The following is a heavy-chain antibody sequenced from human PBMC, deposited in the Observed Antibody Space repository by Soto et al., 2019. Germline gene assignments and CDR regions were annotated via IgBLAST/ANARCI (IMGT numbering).Heavy chain of an antibody. V-gene: IGHV1-69*13. D-gene: IGHD6-6*01. CDR1: GGTFSSYA. J-gene: IGHJ4*02. CDR2: IIPIFGTA. Sequence: GASVKVSCKASGGTFSSYAISWVRQAPGQGLEWMGGIIPIFGTANYAQKFQGRVTITADESTSTAYMELSSLRSEDTAVYYCARDLEYSSSPSFDYWGQGTLVTVSS. CDR3: ARDLEYSSSPSFDY.